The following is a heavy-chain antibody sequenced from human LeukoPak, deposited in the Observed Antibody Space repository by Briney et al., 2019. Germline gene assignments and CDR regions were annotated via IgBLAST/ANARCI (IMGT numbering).Heavy chain of an antibody. J-gene: IGHJ6*03. D-gene: IGHD5-12*01. Sequence: ASVKVSCKASGGTFSSYAISWVRQAPGQGLEWMGGIIPIFGTANYVQKFQGRVTITADKSTSTAYMELSSLRSEDTAVYYCARGREWLRAGGLPTNYYMDVWGKGTTVTVSS. V-gene: IGHV1-69*06. CDR1: GGTFSSYA. CDR3: ARGREWLRAGGLPTNYYMDV. CDR2: IIPIFGTA.